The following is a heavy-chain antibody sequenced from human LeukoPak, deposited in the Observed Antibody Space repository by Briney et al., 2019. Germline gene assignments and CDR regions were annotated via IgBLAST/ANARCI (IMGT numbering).Heavy chain of an antibody. D-gene: IGHD5-24*01. J-gene: IGHJ4*02. CDR1: GGSISSDY. CDR2: IYYSGTT. Sequence: KPSETLSLTCTVSGGSISSDYWSWNRQPPGKGLEWIGYIYYSGTTNYNPSLKSRVTISVDTSKNQFSLKLTSVTAADTAVYYCARGGKWLQIDYWGQGTLVTVSS. V-gene: IGHV4-59*01. CDR3: ARGGKWLQIDY.